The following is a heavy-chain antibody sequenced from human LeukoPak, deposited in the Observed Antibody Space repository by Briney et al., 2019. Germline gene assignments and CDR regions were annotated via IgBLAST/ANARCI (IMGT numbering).Heavy chain of an antibody. D-gene: IGHD3-22*01. V-gene: IGHV4-39*07. CDR1: GGSVSSGSYY. Sequence: SETLSLTCTVSGGSVSSGSYYWGWIRQPPGKGLEWIGNIYYSGSTYYNPSLKSRVTISVETSKNQFSLKLSSVTAADTAVYYCARALGGYGIDYWGQGTLVTVSS. J-gene: IGHJ4*02. CDR3: ARALGGYGIDY. CDR2: IYYSGST.